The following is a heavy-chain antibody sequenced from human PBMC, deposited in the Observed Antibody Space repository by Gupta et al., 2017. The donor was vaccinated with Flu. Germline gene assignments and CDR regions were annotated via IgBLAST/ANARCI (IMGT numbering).Heavy chain of an antibody. Sequence: QVHLVQSESEVTEPGSSVRVSCKSLGGTFGSPTLKWLRQAPGQGLEWVAFISPVVGTVKYAQNFQGRITVTADKVTSTVYMDLSSLRSDDTALYFCAREKNFYAISGHDAFDLWGQGTLVTVSS. CDR2: ISPVVGTV. J-gene: IGHJ3*01. CDR1: GGTFGSPT. CDR3: AREKNFYAISGHDAFDL. D-gene: IGHD3-22*01. V-gene: IGHV1-69*06.